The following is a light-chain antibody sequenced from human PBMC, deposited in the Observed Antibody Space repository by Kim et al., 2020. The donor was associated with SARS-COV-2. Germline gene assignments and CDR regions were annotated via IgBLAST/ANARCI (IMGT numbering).Light chain of an antibody. Sequence: SVSPGQTVTITCSGDVLAQKYVRWFQQKPGQAPVVVIYKDSERPSGIPDRFSGSSSGTTVTLTISGAQVEDEADYYCYSAADNNLQFGGGTKLTVL. J-gene: IGLJ3*02. CDR3: YSAADNNLQ. V-gene: IGLV3-27*01. CDR1: VLAQKY. CDR2: KDS.